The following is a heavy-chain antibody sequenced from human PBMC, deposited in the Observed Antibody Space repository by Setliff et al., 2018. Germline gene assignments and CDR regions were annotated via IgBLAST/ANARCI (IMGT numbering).Heavy chain of an antibody. CDR3: ATSYSGSYYGY. J-gene: IGHJ4*02. Sequence: AASVKVSCKASGYTFTSYDINWVRQATGQGLEWMGWMNPNSGNTGYAQKFQGRVTITRNTSISTAYMELSSLRSEDTAVYYCATSYSGSYYGYWGQGTLVTVSS. CDR1: GYTFTSYD. D-gene: IGHD1-26*01. V-gene: IGHV1-8*03. CDR2: MNPNSGNT.